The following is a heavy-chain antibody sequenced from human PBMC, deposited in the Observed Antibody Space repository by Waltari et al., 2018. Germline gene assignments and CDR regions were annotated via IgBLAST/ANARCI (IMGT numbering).Heavy chain of an antibody. CDR1: GFSFSHYG. J-gene: IGHJ4*02. D-gene: IGHD6-19*01. CDR2: LSLDGSKT. CDR3: AKDPYSTGWYAIDY. Sequence: QVQLVESGGGVVQPGRSLRLSCAASGFSFSHYGMHWVRQAPGKGLEWVAVLSLDGSKTYYADSVKGRFTISRDNSKNTLYLQMNSLRPEDTAVYYCAKDPYSTGWYAIDYWGQGALVAVSS. V-gene: IGHV3-30*18.